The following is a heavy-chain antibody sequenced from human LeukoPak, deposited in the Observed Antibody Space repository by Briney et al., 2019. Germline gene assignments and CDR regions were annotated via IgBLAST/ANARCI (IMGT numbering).Heavy chain of an antibody. CDR1: GGTFSSYA. CDR3: ARDGYGSGTYFDY. Sequence: SVKVSCKASGGTFSSYAISWVRQAPGQGLEWMGGIIPIFGTGNYAQKFQGRVTITADESTSTAYMELSSLRSEDTAVYYCARDGYGSGTYFDYWGQGTLVTVSS. J-gene: IGHJ4*02. V-gene: IGHV1-69*01. CDR2: IIPIFGTG. D-gene: IGHD3-10*01.